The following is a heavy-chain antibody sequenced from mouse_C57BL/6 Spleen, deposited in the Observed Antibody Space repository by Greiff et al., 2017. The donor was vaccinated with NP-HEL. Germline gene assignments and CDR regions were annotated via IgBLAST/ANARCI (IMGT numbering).Heavy chain of an antibody. Sequence: VQLQQPGAELVKPGASVKLSCKASGYTFTSYWMHWVKQRPGRGLEWIGRIDPNSGGTKYNEKFKSKATLTVDKPSSTAYMQLSSLTSEDSAVYYCARPAYWDGCAYWGQGTLVTVSA. J-gene: IGHJ3*01. CDR3: ARPAYWDGCAY. CDR2: IDPNSGGT. V-gene: IGHV1-72*01. D-gene: IGHD4-1*01. CDR1: GYTFTSYW.